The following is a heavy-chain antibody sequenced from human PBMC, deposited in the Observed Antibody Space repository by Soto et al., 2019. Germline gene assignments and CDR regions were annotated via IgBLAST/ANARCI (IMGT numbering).Heavy chain of an antibody. CDR1: GYTFTSYG. J-gene: IGHJ4*02. D-gene: IGHD2-8*01. CDR2: ISAYNGNT. V-gene: IGHV1-18*01. CDR3: ARIDCTNGVCYFDY. Sequence: ASVKVSCKASGYTFTSYGISWVRQAPGQGLEWMGWISAYNGNTNYAQKLQGRVTMTTDTSTSTAYMELRSLRSDDTAVYYCARIDCTNGVCYFDYWGQGTLVTVSS.